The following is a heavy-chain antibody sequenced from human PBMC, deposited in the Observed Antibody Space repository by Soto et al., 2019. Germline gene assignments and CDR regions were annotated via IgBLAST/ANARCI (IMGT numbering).Heavy chain of an antibody. D-gene: IGHD2-8*02. Sequence: QVQLVESGGGVVQPGGSLRLSCAASGFTFSNYPMHWVRQAPGKGLEWVAVISYDGSDKYYADSVKGRFTLSRDKSKNTLYLQMNSLTAEDTAVYFCGRRTLVNSRYPQHWGQGTLVTVSS. CDR1: GFTFSNYP. CDR2: ISYDGSDK. J-gene: IGHJ1*01. CDR3: GRRTLVNSRYPQH. V-gene: IGHV3-30*14.